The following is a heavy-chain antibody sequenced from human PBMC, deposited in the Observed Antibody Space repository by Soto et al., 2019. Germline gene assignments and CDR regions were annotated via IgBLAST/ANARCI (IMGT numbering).Heavy chain of an antibody. Sequence: QVQLQESGPGLVKPSETLSLTCTVSGGSVSSGSYYWSWIRQPPGKGLEWIGYIYYSGSTNYNPSLKSRVTISVDTSKNQCSLKLSSVTAADTAVYYGARESMVRGVDANYYDGMDVWGQGTTVTVSS. CDR1: GGSVSSGSYY. J-gene: IGHJ6*02. CDR2: IYYSGST. D-gene: IGHD3-10*01. V-gene: IGHV4-61*01. CDR3: ARESMVRGVDANYYDGMDV.